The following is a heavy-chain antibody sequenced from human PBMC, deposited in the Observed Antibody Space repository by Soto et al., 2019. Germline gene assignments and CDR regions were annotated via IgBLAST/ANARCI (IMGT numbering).Heavy chain of an antibody. CDR1: GFAFSTYS. CDR2: ITTSSTYR. Sequence: DVQLVESGGGLVRPGGSLRLSCAASGFAFSTYSMNWVRQAPGKGLEWVSDITTSSTYRVYADSVKGRFTISRDDAKNSLYLQMNSPRVEDTGVYYCARDLGVVVATLTLDYWGRGTLVTVSS. V-gene: IGHV3-21*02. J-gene: IGHJ4*02. CDR3: ARDLGVVVATLTLDY. D-gene: IGHD2-15*01.